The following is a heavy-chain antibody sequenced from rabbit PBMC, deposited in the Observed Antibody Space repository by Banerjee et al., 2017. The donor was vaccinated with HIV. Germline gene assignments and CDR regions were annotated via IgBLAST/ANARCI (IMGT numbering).Heavy chain of an antibody. D-gene: IGHD6-1*01. CDR3: ARDLTNYGSGIRDGMDL. CDR2: IYPDYGST. Sequence: QEQLVESGGGLVQPGASLTLTCTASGFSFSSGHCMCWVRQAPGKGLEWIACIYPDYGSTDYATWVNGRFTISKTSSTTVALQMTSLTAADTATYFCARDLTNYGSGIRDGMDLWGPGTLVTVS. J-gene: IGHJ6*01. V-gene: IGHV1S45*01. CDR1: GFSFSSGHC.